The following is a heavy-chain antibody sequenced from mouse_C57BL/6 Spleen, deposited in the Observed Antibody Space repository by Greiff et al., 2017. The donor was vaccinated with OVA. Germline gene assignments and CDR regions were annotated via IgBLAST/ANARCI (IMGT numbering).Heavy chain of an antibody. Sequence: EVNVVESGEGLVKPGGSLKLSCAASGFTFSSYAMSWVRQTPEKRLEWVAYISSGGDYIYYADTVKGRFTISRDNARNTLYLQMSSLKSEDTAMYYCTRVYYGSSAMDYWGQGTSVTVSS. CDR2: ISSGGDYI. CDR1: GFTFSSYA. D-gene: IGHD1-1*01. V-gene: IGHV5-9-1*02. CDR3: TRVYYGSSAMDY. J-gene: IGHJ4*01.